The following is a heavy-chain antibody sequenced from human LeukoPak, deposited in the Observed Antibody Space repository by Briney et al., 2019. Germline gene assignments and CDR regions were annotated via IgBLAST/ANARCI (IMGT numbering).Heavy chain of an antibody. CDR1: GGSISSSNW. D-gene: IGHD3-10*01. J-gene: IGHJ5*02. Sequence: PSETLSLTCAVSGGSISSSNWWSWVRQPPGKGLEWIGEIYHSGSTNYNPSLKSRVTISVDTSKNQFSLKLSSVTAADTAVYYCARSPPITMVRGVPNWFDPWGQETLVTVSS. CDR2: IYHSGST. V-gene: IGHV4-4*02. CDR3: ARSPPITMVRGVPNWFDP.